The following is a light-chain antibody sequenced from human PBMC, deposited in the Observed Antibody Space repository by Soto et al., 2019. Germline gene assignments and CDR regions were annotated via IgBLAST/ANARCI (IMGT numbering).Light chain of an antibody. V-gene: IGKV1-16*01. CDR3: QQYNNSPLT. CDR1: QCINIF. CDR2: ATS. Sequence: DIRLTQSPSFLSASVGDRVTITCRASQCINIFLAWFQQKPGKAPKSLIYATSILQDGVPSRFSGNGSETEFTLTISSLQSEDIATYYCQQYNNSPLTFGGGTKVDIK. J-gene: IGKJ4*01.